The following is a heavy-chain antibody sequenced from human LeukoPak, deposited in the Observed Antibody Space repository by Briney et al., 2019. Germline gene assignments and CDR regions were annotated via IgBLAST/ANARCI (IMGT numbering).Heavy chain of an antibody. D-gene: IGHD2-2*01. CDR3: ARHPIVVVPAGAYYYYYGMDV. Sequence: SVKVSCKVSGGTFSSYAISWVRQAPGQGLEWMGGIIANFGTANYAQKFQGRVTITVDESTSTAYMELSSLRSEDTAVYYCARHPIVVVPAGAYYYYYGMDVWGKGTTVTVSS. V-gene: IGHV1-69*13. CDR1: GGTFSSYA. CDR2: IIANFGTA. J-gene: IGHJ6*04.